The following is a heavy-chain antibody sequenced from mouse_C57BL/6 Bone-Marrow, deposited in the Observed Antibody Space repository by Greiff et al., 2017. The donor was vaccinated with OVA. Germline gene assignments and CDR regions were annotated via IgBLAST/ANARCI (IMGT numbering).Heavy chain of an antibody. V-gene: IGHV1-85*01. J-gene: IGHJ2*01. CDR1: GYTFTSYD. Sequence: QVQLQQSGPELVKPGASVKLSCKASGYTFTSYDINWVKQRPGQGLEWIGWIYPRDGSTKYNETFKGQATLAVDTSSSTAYMELHSLTSEDSAVYFCERGWATVDDDWGQGTTLTVSS. D-gene: IGHD1-1*01. CDR2: IYPRDGST. CDR3: ERGWATVDDD.